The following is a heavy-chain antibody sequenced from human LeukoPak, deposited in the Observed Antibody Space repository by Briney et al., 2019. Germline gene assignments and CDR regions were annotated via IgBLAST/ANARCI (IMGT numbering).Heavy chain of an antibody. CDR3: ARVLRAYYYGSGRVNDY. V-gene: IGHV1-69*04. Sequence: GASVKVSCKASGGTFSSYAISWVRQAPGQGLEWMGRIIPVLGIANYAQKFQGRVTITTDTSTSTAYMELRSLRSDDTAVYYCARVLRAYYYGSGRVNDYWGQGTLVTVSS. D-gene: IGHD3-10*01. J-gene: IGHJ4*02. CDR1: GGTFSSYA. CDR2: IIPVLGIA.